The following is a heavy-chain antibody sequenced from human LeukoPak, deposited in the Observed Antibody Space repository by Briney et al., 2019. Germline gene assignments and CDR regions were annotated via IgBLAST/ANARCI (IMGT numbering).Heavy chain of an antibody. CDR2: ISSSGSTI. CDR1: GFTFSDYY. D-gene: IGHD3-22*01. Sequence: GGSLRLSCAASGFTFSDYYMSWIRQAPVKGLEWVSYISSSGSTIYYADSVKGRFTISRDNAKNSLYLQMNSLRAEDTAVYYCARARYYYDSSGYYGGYWGQGTLVTVSS. J-gene: IGHJ4*02. CDR3: ARARYYYDSSGYYGGY. V-gene: IGHV3-11*01.